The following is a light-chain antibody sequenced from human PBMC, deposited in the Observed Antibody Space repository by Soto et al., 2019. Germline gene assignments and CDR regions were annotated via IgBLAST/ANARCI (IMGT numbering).Light chain of an antibody. Sequence: EIVLTQSPGTLSLSPGERATLSCMASQTLTTTYLAWYQQKPGQAPRLLIYGVSRRATGIPDRFSGSGSGTDFTLTISRLEPEDFAVYSCQQYAGLPYTFGQGTTLEI. J-gene: IGKJ2*01. V-gene: IGKV3-20*01. CDR2: GVS. CDR3: QQYAGLPYT. CDR1: QTLTTTY.